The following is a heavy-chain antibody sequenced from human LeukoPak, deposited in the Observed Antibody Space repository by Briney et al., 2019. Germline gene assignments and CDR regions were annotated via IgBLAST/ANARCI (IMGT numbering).Heavy chain of an antibody. J-gene: IGHJ4*02. Sequence: GGSLRLSCAASGFTFSSYGMHWVRQAPGKGLEWVAVISYDGGNKYYADSVKGRFTISRDNSKNTLYLQMNSLRAEDTAVYYCAKDRGYSYGYFDYWGQGTLVTVSS. CDR2: ISYDGGNK. D-gene: IGHD5-18*01. CDR1: GFTFSSYG. CDR3: AKDRGYSYGYFDY. V-gene: IGHV3-30*18.